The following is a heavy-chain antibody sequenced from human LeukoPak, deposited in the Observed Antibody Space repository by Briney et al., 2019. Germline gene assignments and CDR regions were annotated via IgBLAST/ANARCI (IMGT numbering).Heavy chain of an antibody. CDR3: ARVGARYYGSGSYDGYYFDY. CDR1: GFTVSSNY. J-gene: IGHJ4*02. Sequence: GGSLRLSCAASGFTVSSNYMSWVRQAPGKGLEWVSVIYSGGSTYYADSVKGRFTISRDNSKNTLYLQMNSLRVEDTAVYYCARVGARYYGSGSYDGYYFDYWGQGTLVTVSS. D-gene: IGHD3-10*01. CDR2: IYSGGST. V-gene: IGHV3-53*01.